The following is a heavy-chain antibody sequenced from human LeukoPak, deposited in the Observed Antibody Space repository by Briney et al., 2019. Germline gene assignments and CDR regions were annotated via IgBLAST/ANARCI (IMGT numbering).Heavy chain of an antibody. V-gene: IGHV3-30*02. D-gene: IGHD5/OR15-5a*01. Sequence: GGSLRLSCAASGFTFSSYGMHWVRQAPGKGLEWVAVIWYDGSNKYYADSVKGRFTISRDNSKNTLYLQMNSLRVEDTAVYYCLVWKHVFDRWGQGTLVTVSS. CDR2: IWYDGSNK. CDR1: GFTFSSYG. J-gene: IGHJ5*02. CDR3: LVWKHVFDR.